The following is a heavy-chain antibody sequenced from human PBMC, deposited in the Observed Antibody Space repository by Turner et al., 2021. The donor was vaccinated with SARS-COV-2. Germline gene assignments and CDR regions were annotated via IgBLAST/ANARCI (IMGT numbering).Heavy chain of an antibody. CDR3: ATGGWALRFVDWLYGMDV. CDR2: FDPEDGET. V-gene: IGHV1-24*01. Sequence: HVQLVQSGAEVKKPGASVKVSCKVSGYTRTELSMHWVRQAPGKGLEWMGGFDPEDGETIYATKFQGRVTMTEDTSTDTAYMELSSLRSEDTAVYYCATGGWALRFVDWLYGMDVWGQGTTVTVSS. CDR1: GYTRTELS. J-gene: IGHJ6*02. D-gene: IGHD3-3*01.